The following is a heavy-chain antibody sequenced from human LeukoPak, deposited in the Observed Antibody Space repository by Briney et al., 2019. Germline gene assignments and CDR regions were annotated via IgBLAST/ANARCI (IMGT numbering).Heavy chain of an antibody. D-gene: IGHD3-22*01. J-gene: IGHJ4*02. Sequence: GGSLRLSCAASGFTFSNAWMSWVRQAPGKGLEWVGFIRSKAYGGTTEYAASVKGRFTISRDDSKSIAYLQMNSLKTEDTAVYYCTRSAEHYYDLSDYWGQGTLVTVSS. CDR2: IRSKAYGGTT. CDR3: TRSAEHYYDLSDY. CDR1: GFTFSNAW. V-gene: IGHV3-49*04.